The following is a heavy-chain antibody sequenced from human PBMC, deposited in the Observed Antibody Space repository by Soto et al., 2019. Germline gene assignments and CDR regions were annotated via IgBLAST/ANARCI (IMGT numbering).Heavy chain of an antibody. Sequence: PSETLSRTCAVYGGSFSGYYWSWIRQPPGKGLEWIGEINHSGSTNYNPSLKSRVTISVDTSKNQFSLKLSSVTAADTAVYYCARDMLGVVVVPAAMYWWFDPWGQGTLVTVSS. V-gene: IGHV4-34*01. J-gene: IGHJ5*02. D-gene: IGHD2-2*01. CDR2: INHSGST. CDR1: GGSFSGYY. CDR3: ARDMLGVVVVPAAMYWWFDP.